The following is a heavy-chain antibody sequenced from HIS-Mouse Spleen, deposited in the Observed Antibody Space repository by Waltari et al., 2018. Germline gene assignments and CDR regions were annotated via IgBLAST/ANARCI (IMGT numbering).Heavy chain of an antibody. CDR3: ARLARLAAGKSRNGYFDY. V-gene: IGHV4-34*01. D-gene: IGHD6-13*01. CDR2: INHSGST. Sequence: QVQLQQWGAGLLKPSETLSLTCAVYGGSFSGYYWSWIRQPPGKGLEWIGEINHSGSTQYNPSLKSPVTISVDTSKNQFSLKLSSVTAADTAVYYCARLARLAAGKSRNGYFDYWGQGTLVTVSS. J-gene: IGHJ4*02. CDR1: GGSFSGYY.